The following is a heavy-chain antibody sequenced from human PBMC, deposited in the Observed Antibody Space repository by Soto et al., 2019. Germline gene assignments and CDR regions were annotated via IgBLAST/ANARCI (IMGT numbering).Heavy chain of an antibody. J-gene: IGHJ4*02. D-gene: IGHD1-26*01. V-gene: IGHV3-30*18. CDR2: ISNDGSNK. CDR3: AKGVGSYWAFVY. CDR1: GFSFSTYG. Sequence: QVHLVESGGGVVQPGRSLRLSCAASGFSFSTYGMHWVRQAPGKGLEWVAFISNDGSNKYYADSVKGRFTISRDNSKKTLYLQLIGLRAEDTAVYYCAKGVGSYWAFVYWGQGTLVTVSS.